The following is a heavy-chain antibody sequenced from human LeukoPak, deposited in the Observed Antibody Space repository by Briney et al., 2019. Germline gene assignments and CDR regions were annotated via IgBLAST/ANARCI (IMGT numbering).Heavy chain of an antibody. D-gene: IGHD6-19*01. J-gene: IGHJ4*02. Sequence: GGSLRLSCAASGFTFSDYYISWIRQAPGRGLEWVSDISPSGDIISYADSVKGRFIISRDYAKESLHLQMNSLRVEDSAVYYCARETVAGTFDYWGQGTQVTVSS. CDR2: ISPSGDII. V-gene: IGHV3-11*01. CDR1: GFTFSDYY. CDR3: ARETVAGTFDY.